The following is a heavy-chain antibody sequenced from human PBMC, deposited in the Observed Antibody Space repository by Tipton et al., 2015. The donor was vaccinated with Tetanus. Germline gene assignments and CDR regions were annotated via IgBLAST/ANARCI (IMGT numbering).Heavy chain of an antibody. V-gene: IGHV5-51*01. CDR2: IFPDDSDT. Sequence: VQLVQSGADVKKPGESLKISRKASGYSFTSHWIGWVRQMPGKGLEWMGMIFPDDSDTRYSPSFQGHVTFSVDKSTSTVYLQWSSLKASDTAMYFCARMYSTSSPFDHWGQGTLVAVSS. J-gene: IGHJ4*02. CDR1: GYSFTSHW. CDR3: ARMYSTSSPFDH. D-gene: IGHD6-6*01.